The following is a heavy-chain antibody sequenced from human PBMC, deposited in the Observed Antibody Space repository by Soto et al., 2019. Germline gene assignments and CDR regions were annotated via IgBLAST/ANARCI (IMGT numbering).Heavy chain of an antibody. CDR1: GDSISTFY. V-gene: IGHV4-59*01. Sequence: PSETLSLTCTVSGDSISTFYWSWIRQPPGKGLEWIGYIYYSGSTNYNPSLKSRVTISVDTSKNQFSLKLSSVTAADTAVYYCARGIPYYDFWSGPAENYYYYGMDVWGQGTTVTVSS. D-gene: IGHD3-3*01. CDR2: IYYSGST. CDR3: ARGIPYYDFWSGPAENYYYYGMDV. J-gene: IGHJ6*02.